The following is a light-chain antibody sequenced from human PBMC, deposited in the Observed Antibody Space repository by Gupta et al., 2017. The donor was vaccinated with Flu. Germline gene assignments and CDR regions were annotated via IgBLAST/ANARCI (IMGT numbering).Light chain of an antibody. CDR3: QQSDSPSRT. CDR2: VAS. Sequence: DIQMTQSPSSLSASVGDRVTITCRAGQNIGTYLSWYQQRPGKAPKLLIYVASTLQTGVPSRFSGSGSGTHFALTISRLQPEDFGTYYCQQSDSPSRTFGRGTKVEIK. CDR1: QNIGTY. J-gene: IGKJ4*01. V-gene: IGKV1-39*01.